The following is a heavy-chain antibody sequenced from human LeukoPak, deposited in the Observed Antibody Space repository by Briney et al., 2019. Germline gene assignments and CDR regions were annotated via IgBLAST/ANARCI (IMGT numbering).Heavy chain of an antibody. CDR2: ISGSGGST. CDR1: GFTFSTYA. CDR3: AKGYLVATITFDN. J-gene: IGHJ4*02. V-gene: IGHV3-23*01. Sequence: GGSLRLSCAASGFTFSTYAMSWVRQAPGKGLEWVSDISGSGGSTNYADSVKGRFTVSRDNSNNTLYLQLNSLRAEDTAIYYCAKGYLVATITFDNWGQGTLVTVSS. D-gene: IGHD5-12*01.